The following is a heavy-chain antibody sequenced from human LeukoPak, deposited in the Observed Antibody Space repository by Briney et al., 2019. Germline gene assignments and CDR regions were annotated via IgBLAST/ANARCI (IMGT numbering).Heavy chain of an antibody. J-gene: IGHJ4*02. D-gene: IGHD3-10*01. Sequence: GGSLRLSCAASGFIFRTYAINWVRQAPGKGLEWVAFIFYNGTDKYADSVKGRFTISRDNSKNTLYLEMNRLRPEDTALYYCAKAGASGSGPIDSWGQGTPVIVSS. CDR2: IFYNGTDK. CDR1: GFIFRTYA. CDR3: AKAGASGSGPIDS. V-gene: IGHV3-30*02.